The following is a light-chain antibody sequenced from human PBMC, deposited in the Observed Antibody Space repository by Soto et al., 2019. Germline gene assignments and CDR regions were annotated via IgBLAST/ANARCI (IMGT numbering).Light chain of an antibody. Sequence: QSVLTQPPSVSGAPGQRVAISCTGSSSNIGAEYDVHWYQQPPGTAPKLIIYEASNRPSGVPDRFSGSKSGNTASLTISGLQAADEADYYCSLYTSENTYVFGTGTKVTVL. V-gene: IGLV1-40*01. J-gene: IGLJ1*01. CDR2: EAS. CDR3: SLYTSENTYV. CDR1: SSNIGAEYD.